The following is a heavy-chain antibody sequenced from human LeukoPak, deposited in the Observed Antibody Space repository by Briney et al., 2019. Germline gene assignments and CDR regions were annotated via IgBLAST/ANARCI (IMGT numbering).Heavy chain of an antibody. CDR2: IYTSGST. V-gene: IGHV4-4*07. CDR3: ARDADSSSSNAFDI. J-gene: IGHJ3*02. Sequence: PSETLSLTCTVSGGSISSYYWSWIRQPAGKGLEWIGRIYTSGSTNYNPSLKSRVTMSVDTSKNQFSLKLSSVTAADTAVYYCARDADSSSSNAFDIWAKGQWSPSLQ. D-gene: IGHD6-6*01. CDR1: GGSISSYY.